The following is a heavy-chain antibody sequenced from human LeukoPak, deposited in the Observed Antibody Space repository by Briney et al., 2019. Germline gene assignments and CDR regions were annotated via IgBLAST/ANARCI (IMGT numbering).Heavy chain of an antibody. CDR3: ARSNQADDY. V-gene: IGHV3-74*01. J-gene: IGHJ4*02. CDR2: INLGGSSI. D-gene: IGHD1-14*01. CDR1: GFTFSSYW. Sequence: GRSLRLSCAASGFTFSSYWMHWARQVPGKGLGWVARINLGGSSITYADSVKGRFTISRDNAKNTLYLQMDSLRAEDTGVYYCARSNQADDYWGQGTLVTVSS.